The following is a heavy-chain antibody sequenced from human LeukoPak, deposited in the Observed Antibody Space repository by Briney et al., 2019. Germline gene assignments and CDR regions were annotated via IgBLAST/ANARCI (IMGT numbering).Heavy chain of an antibody. D-gene: IGHD3-3*01. CDR1: GYTFTSYG. V-gene: IGHV1-18*01. J-gene: IGHJ4*02. CDR2: ISAYNGNT. CDR3: ARDLPHFWSGYHNY. Sequence: ASVKVSCKASGYTFTSYGISWVRQAPGQGLEWMGWISAYNGNTNYAQKLQGRVTMTTDTSTSTAYMELRSLRSDDTAVYYCARDLPHFWSGYHNYWGQGTLVTVSS.